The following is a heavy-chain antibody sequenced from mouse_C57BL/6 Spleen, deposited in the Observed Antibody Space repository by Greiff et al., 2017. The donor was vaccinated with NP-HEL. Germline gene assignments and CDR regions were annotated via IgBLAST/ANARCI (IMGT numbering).Heavy chain of an antibody. CDR2: IDPNSGGT. CDR1: GYTFTSYW. D-gene: IGHD2-2*01. J-gene: IGHJ4*01. V-gene: IGHV1-72*01. Sequence: QVQLQQPGAELVKPGASVKLSCKASGYTFTSYWMHWVKQRPGRGLEWIGRIDPNSGGTKYNEKFKSKATLTVDKPSSTAYMQLSSLTSEDSAVYYCAREEGLDGYDLYAMDYWGQGTSVTVSS. CDR3: AREEGLDGYDLYAMDY.